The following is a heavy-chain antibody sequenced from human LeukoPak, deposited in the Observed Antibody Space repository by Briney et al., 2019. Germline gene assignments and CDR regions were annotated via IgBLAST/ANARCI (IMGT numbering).Heavy chain of an antibody. V-gene: IGHV1-69*13. D-gene: IGHD6-19*01. CDR2: IIPIFGTA. J-gene: IGHJ6*04. CDR1: GYTFTSYG. CDR3: ARAFYSSGWSMDV. Sequence: SVKVSCKASGYTFTSYGISWVRQAPGQGLEWMGGIIPIFGTANYAQKFQGRVTITADESTSTAYMELSSLRSEDTAVYYCARAFYSSGWSMDVWGKGTTVTISS.